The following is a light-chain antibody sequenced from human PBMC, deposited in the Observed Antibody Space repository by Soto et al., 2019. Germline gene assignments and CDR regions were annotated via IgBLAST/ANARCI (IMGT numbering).Light chain of an antibody. Sequence: EIVLTQSPGTLSLSPGERATLSCRASRSVSSSYLAWYQQKPGLAPRLLIYVASSRATGIPDRFSGSGSGTDFTITIGRLEPEDFAVYYCQQYGSSPPITFGQGTRLEIK. CDR3: QQYGSSPPIT. V-gene: IGKV3-20*01. J-gene: IGKJ5*01. CDR1: RSVSSSY. CDR2: VAS.